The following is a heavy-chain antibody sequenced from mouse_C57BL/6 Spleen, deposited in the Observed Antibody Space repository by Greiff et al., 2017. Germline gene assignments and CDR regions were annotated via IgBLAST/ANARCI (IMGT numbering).Heavy chain of an antibody. D-gene: IGHD2-3*01. J-gene: IGHJ1*03. V-gene: IGHV1-64*01. Sequence: QVQLQQPGAELVKPGASVKLSCKASGYTFTSYWMHWVKQRPGQGLEWIGMIHPNSGSTNYNEKFKSKATLTVDKSSSTAYMQLSSLTSEDSAVYYCARADDYYPYWYFDVWGTGTTVTVSS. CDR3: ARADDYYPYWYFDV. CDR1: GYTFTSYW. CDR2: IHPNSGST.